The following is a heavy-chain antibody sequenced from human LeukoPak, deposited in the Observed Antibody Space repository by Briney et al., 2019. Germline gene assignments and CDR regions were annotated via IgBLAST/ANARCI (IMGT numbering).Heavy chain of an antibody. Sequence: GGSLRLSCAASGFTFSSYAMSGGRQAPGEGREWGSAISGSGGSTYYADSVKGRFTISRDNSKNTLYMQMNSLRAEDTAVYYCAKDEGYYGSGSYPDYWGQGTLVTVSS. V-gene: IGHV3-23*01. J-gene: IGHJ4*02. D-gene: IGHD3-10*01. CDR3: AKDEGYYGSGSYPDY. CDR2: ISGSGGST. CDR1: GFTFSSYA.